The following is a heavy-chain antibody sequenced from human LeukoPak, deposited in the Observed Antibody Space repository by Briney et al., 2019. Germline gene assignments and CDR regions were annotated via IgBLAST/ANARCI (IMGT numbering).Heavy chain of an antibody. D-gene: IGHD1-26*01. V-gene: IGHV4-59*01. CDR1: GGSISSYY. CDR2: IYYSGST. J-gene: IGHJ4*02. CDR3: ARAPSHISGSFNFDY. Sequence: SSETLSLTCTVSGGSISSYYWSWIRQPPGKGLEWIGYIYYSGSTNYNPSLKSRVTISVDTSKNQFSLKLSSVTAADTAVYYCARAPSHISGSFNFDYWGQGTLVTVSS.